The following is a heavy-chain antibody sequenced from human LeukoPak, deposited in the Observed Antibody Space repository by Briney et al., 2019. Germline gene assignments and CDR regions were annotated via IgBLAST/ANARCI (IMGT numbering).Heavy chain of an antibody. D-gene: IGHD3-10*01. CDR2: INPSGGST. V-gene: IGHV1-46*01. CDR3: AREEGYYGSGSYYSNLYFDY. Sequence: ASVKVSCKASGYTFTSYYMHWVRQAPGQGLEWMGIINPSGGSTSYAQKFQGRVTMTRDTSTSTVYMELSSLRSEDTAVYYCAREEGYYGSGSYYSNLYFDYWGQGTLVTVSS. CDR1: GYTFTSYY. J-gene: IGHJ4*02.